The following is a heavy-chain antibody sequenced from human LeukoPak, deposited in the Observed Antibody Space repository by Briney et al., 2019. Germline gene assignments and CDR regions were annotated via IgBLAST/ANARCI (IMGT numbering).Heavy chain of an antibody. Sequence: GGSLRLSCAASGFTFSNDSMSWVRQAPGKGLEWVGRIKTKTDGGTTAFAAPVKGRFTMSRDDSKNTLYLQMNSLKTEDTAMYYCTTGGLWYSGRVFWGQGTLVTIS. D-gene: IGHD3-10*01. CDR3: TTGGLWYSGRVF. V-gene: IGHV3-15*01. J-gene: IGHJ4*02. CDR1: GFTFSNDS. CDR2: IKTKTDGGTT.